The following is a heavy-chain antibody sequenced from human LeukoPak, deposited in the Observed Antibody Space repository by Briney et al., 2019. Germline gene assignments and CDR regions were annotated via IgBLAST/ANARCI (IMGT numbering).Heavy chain of an antibody. CDR1: GFSFSSYE. CDR2: ISSSGSTT. D-gene: IGHD5-18*01. CDR3: ARVYGYSYGYGY. V-gene: IGHV3-48*03. J-gene: IGHJ4*02. Sequence: GRSLRLSCAASGFSFSSYEMNWVRQAPGKGLEWVSYISSSGSTTYYADSVKGRFTISRDNAKNSLYLQMNSLRAEDTAVYYCARVYGYSYGYGYWGQGTLVTVSS.